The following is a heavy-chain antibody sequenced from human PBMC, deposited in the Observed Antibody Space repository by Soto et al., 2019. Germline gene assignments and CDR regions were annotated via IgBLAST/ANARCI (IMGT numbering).Heavy chain of an antibody. CDR3: AKDRTERVMVREFDP. Sequence: GASVKVSCKASGGTFSSYTISWVRQAPGQGLEWMGRIIPILGIANYAQKFQGRVTITADKSTSTAYMELSSLRSEDTAVYYCAKDRTERVMVREFDPWGQGTLVTVSS. V-gene: IGHV1-69*04. CDR2: IIPILGIA. D-gene: IGHD3-10*01. J-gene: IGHJ5*02. CDR1: GGTFSSYT.